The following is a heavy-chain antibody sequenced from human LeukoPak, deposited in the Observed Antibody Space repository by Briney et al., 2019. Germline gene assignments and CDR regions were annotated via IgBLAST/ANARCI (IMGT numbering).Heavy chain of an antibody. V-gene: IGHV4-59*04. CDR2: TYNSWRN. Sequence: PSETLSLTCTVSGGSISSYYWSWIRQPPGKGLEWIGTTYNSWRNYYNPSLKSRVTISGDTSKNQFSLKVTSVTAADTAVYYCARFSGYIYGYDYWGQGTLVTVSS. D-gene: IGHD5-18*01. CDR3: ARFSGYIYGYDY. J-gene: IGHJ4*02. CDR1: GGSISSYY.